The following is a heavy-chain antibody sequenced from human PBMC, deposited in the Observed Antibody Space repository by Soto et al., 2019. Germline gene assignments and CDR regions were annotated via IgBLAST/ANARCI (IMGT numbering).Heavy chain of an antibody. CDR2: ISSSSSYI. J-gene: IGHJ4*02. CDR3: AGVRYSSSWYGDY. CDR1: GFTFSSYS. D-gene: IGHD6-13*01. Sequence: EVQLVESGGGLVKPGGSLRLSCAASGFTFSSYSMNWVRQAPGKGLEWVSSISSSSSYIYYADSVKGRFTIARDNAKNSLYLQMNSLRAEDTAVYYCAGVRYSSSWYGDYWGQGTLVTVSS. V-gene: IGHV3-21*06.